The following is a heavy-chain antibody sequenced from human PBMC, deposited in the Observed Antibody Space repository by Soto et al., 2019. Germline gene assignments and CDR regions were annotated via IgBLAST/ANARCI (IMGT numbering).Heavy chain of an antibody. CDR1: GFTFSDYY. V-gene: IGHV3-11*06. CDR2: ISSSSGYT. J-gene: IGHJ6*02. Sequence: GGSLRLSCAASGFTFSDYYMSWIRQAPGKGLEWVSYISSSSGYTNYADSVKGRFTISRDNAKNSLYLQMNSLRAEDTAVYYCARGVATGGMDVWGQGTTVTVSS. D-gene: IGHD5-12*01. CDR3: ARGVATGGMDV.